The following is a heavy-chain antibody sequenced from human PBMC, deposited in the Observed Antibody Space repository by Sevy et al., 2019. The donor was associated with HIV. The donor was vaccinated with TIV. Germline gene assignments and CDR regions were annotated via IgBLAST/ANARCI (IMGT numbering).Heavy chain of an antibody. CDR3: AGENAWGRGYS. D-gene: IGHD1-26*01. CDR1: GGSITSLY. J-gene: IGHJ4*02. V-gene: IGHV4-59*08. Sequence: SETSLTCTVSGGSITSLYWNWIRQPPGKGLEWIANIYYNGHISYNPSLKSRDTLSLDTSKNQFSLRLSSVTAADTAMYYCAGENAWGRGYSWGQGTLVTVSS. CDR2: IYYNGHI.